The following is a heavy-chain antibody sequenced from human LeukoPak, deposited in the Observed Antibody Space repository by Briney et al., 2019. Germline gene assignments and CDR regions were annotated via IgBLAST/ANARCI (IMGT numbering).Heavy chain of an antibody. D-gene: IGHD2-2*01. J-gene: IGHJ4*02. CDR1: GGPVTTYY. CDR3: ARGLGPYCVSTSCQDY. V-gene: IGHV4-59*02. CDR2: MSYRGST. Sequence: SETLSLTCTVSGGPVTTYYWSWIRQPPGKGLEWIGYMSYRGSTNYNPSLKRRVTISIDTSKNQFSLKLNSVTAADTAVYYCARGLGPYCVSTSCQDYWGRGTLVTVSS.